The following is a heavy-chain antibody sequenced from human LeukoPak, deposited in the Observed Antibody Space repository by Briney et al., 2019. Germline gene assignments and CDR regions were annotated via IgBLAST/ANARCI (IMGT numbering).Heavy chain of an antibody. V-gene: IGHV1-18*01. CDR3: ARDNVIAVAGTGGFDP. CDR1: GYTFTSYG. D-gene: IGHD6-19*01. CDR2: ISAYNGNT. J-gene: IGHJ5*02. Sequence: ASVKVSCKASGYTFTSYGISWVRQAPGQGLEWMGWISAYNGNTNYAQKLQGGVTMTTDTSTSTAYMELRSLRSDDTAVYYCARDNVIAVAGTGGFDPWGQGTLVTVSS.